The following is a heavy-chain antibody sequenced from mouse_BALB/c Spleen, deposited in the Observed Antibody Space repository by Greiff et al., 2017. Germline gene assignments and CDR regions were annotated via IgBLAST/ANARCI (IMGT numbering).Heavy chain of an antibody. CDR3: ARASYGYDDGYAMDY. D-gene: IGHD2-2*01. CDR1: GFSLTGYG. V-gene: IGHV2-6-7*01. Sequence: QVQLQQSGPGLVAPSQSLSITCTVSGFSLTGYGVNWVRQPPGKGLEWLGMIWGDGSTDYNSALKSRLSISKDNSKSQVFLKMNSLQTDDTARYYCARASYGYDDGYAMDYWGQGTSVTVSS. CDR2: IWGDGST. J-gene: IGHJ4*01.